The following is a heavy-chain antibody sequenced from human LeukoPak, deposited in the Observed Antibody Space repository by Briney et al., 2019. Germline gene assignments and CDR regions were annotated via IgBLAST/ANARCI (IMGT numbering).Heavy chain of an antibody. CDR2: IIGSSGTT. CDR1: GFSFNNYA. V-gene: IGHV3-23*01. Sequence: GGSLRLSCVASGFSFNNYAMNWVRQAPGKGLEWVSLIIGSSGTTFYADSVKGRFTISRDKSKSTLYLQLNSLRAEDTAVYYCAKGAYDYIEIAYFDYWGQGSLVTVSS. J-gene: IGHJ4*02. D-gene: IGHD5-12*01. CDR3: AKGAYDYIEIAYFDY.